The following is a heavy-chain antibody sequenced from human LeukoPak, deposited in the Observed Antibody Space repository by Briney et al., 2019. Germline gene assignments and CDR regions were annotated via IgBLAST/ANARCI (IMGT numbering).Heavy chain of an antibody. CDR3: ARDPGSAWYDY. J-gene: IGHJ4*02. V-gene: IGHV1-18*04. Sequence: ASVKVSCKASGYTFTSHGFTWVRQAPGQGLEWMGSISTSNGNRIYAQTLQGRVTMTIDTSTSTAFMELRSLRSDDTAVYYCARDPGSAWYDYWGQGTLVTVSS. CDR1: GYTFTSHG. D-gene: IGHD6-19*01. CDR2: ISTSNGNR.